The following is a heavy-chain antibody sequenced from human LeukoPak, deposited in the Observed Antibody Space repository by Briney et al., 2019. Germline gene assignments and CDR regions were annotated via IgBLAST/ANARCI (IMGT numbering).Heavy chain of an antibody. V-gene: IGHV1-58*01. J-gene: IGHJ3*02. D-gene: IGHD6-13*01. CDR3: ARAPPAAVAFDI. Sequence: SVKVSCKASGFTFTSSAVQWVRQARGQRLEWIGWIVVGSGNTNYAQKFQERVTITRDMSTSTAYMELSSLRSEDTAVYYCARAPPAAVAFDIWGQGTMVTVSS. CDR1: GFTFTSSA. CDR2: IVVGSGNT.